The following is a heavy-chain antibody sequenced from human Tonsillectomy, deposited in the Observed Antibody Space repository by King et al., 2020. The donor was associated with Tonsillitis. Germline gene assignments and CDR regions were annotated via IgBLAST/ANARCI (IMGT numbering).Heavy chain of an antibody. CDR2: INPSGGST. D-gene: IGHD3-22*01. CDR1: GYTFTSYY. CDR3: ARESGGDYYDSSGYYCFDY. J-gene: IGHJ4*02. V-gene: IGHV1-46*01. Sequence: QLVQSGAAVKKPGASVKVSCKASGYTFTSYYMHWVRQAPGQGLEWMGIINPSGGSTSYAQKFQGRVTMTRDTSTSTVYMELSSLRSEDTAVYYCARESGGDYYDSSGYYCFDYWGQGTLVTVSS.